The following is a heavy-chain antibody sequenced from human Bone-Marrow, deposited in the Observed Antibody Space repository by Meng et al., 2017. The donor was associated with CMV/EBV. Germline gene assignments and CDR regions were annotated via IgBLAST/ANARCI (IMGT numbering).Heavy chain of an antibody. D-gene: IGHD4-11*01. J-gene: IGHJ4*02. CDR1: GYSISSGYY. CDR3: ARVNYSNYYFDY. V-gene: IGHV4-38-2*02. Sequence: SETLSLTCTVSGYSISSGYYWGWIRQPPGKGLEWIGSIYHSGSTYYNPSLKSRVTISVDTSKNQFSLKLSSVTAADTAVYYCARVNYSNYYFDYWGQGTLVPVSS. CDR2: IYHSGST.